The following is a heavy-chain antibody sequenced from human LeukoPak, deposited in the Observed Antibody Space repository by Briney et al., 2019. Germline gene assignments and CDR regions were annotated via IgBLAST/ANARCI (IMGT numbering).Heavy chain of an antibody. V-gene: IGHV3-30*18. Sequence: GGSLRLSCAASGFTFNAYGMHWVRQAPGKGLEWVAVISSDGRDKKSADSVKGRFTISRDNSKNMVYLQMNSLRPEDTAVYYCAKDESMAAAAYYFGYWGQGTLSPSPQ. CDR1: GFTFNAYG. CDR2: ISSDGRDK. D-gene: IGHD6-13*01. CDR3: AKDESMAAAAYYFGY. J-gene: IGHJ4*02.